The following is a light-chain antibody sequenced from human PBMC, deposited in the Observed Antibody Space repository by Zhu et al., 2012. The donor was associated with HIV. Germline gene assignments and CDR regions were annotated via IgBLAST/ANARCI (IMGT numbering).Light chain of an antibody. CDR1: QSVNSNY. Sequence: EVVLTQSPGTLSLSPGERATLSCRASQSVNSNYLAWYQQKPGQPLRLLIYGASSRATGVPDRFTGSGSGTDFSLTINRLEPEDFALYYCQQYSNLPWTVGQGTKVEIK. J-gene: IGKJ1*01. V-gene: IGKV3-20*01. CDR2: GAS. CDR3: QQYSNLPWT.